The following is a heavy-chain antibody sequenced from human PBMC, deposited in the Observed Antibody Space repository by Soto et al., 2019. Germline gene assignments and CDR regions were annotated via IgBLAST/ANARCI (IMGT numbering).Heavy chain of an antibody. Sequence: SETLSLTCAVYGGSFSGYYWSWIRQPPGKGLEWIGEINHSGSTNYNPSLKGRVTISVDTSKNQFSLKLSSVTAADTAVYYCARGILSSWYLKGYYYYGMDVWGQGNTVTVSS. V-gene: IGHV4-34*01. D-gene: IGHD6-13*01. CDR1: GGSFSGYY. CDR3: ARGILSSWYLKGYYYYGMDV. J-gene: IGHJ6*02. CDR2: INHSGST.